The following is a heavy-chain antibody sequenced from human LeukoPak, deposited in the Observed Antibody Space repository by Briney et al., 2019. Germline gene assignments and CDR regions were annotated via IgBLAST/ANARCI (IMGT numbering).Heavy chain of an antibody. V-gene: IGHV1-46*01. Sequence: ASVTVSCKASGYTFTSYYIYWVRQAPGQGLEWMGRINSSGGSTSYAQKFQGRVTLTRDTSTSTVYMELSSLRSEDTAVYYCARGDAFDIWGQGTMVTVSS. CDR1: GYTFTSYY. CDR2: INSSGGST. J-gene: IGHJ3*02. CDR3: ARGDAFDI.